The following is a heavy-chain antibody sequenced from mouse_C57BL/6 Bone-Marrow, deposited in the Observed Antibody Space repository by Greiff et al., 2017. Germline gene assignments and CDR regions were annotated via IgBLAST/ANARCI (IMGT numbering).Heavy chain of an antibody. D-gene: IGHD2-2*01. Sequence: VQLQQSGPVLVKPGASVKMSCKASGYTFTDYYMNWVKQSHGKSLEWIGVIHPYNGGTSYNQKFKGKATLTVDKSSSTASMELNSLTSEDSAVYYCAPNHGYGVFDYWGQGTTLTVSS. CDR3: APNHGYGVFDY. V-gene: IGHV1-19*01. CDR1: GYTFTDYY. J-gene: IGHJ2*01. CDR2: IHPYNGGT.